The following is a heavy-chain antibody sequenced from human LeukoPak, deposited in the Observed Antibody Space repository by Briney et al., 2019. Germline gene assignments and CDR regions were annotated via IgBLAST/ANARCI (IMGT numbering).Heavy chain of an antibody. CDR3: CLAQYSSGWYDAFDI. CDR2: MNPNSGNT. Sequence: ASVKVSCKASGYTFTSYGMSWVRQATGQGLEWMGWMNPNSGNTGYAQKFQGRVTMTRNTSISTAYMELSSLRSEDTAVYYCCLAQYSSGWYDAFDIWGQGTMVTVSS. CDR1: GYTFTSYG. J-gene: IGHJ3*02. D-gene: IGHD6-19*01. V-gene: IGHV1-8*02.